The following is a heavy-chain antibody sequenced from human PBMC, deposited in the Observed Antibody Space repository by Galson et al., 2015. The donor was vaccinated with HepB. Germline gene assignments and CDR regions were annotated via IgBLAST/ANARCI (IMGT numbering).Heavy chain of an antibody. CDR3: PRAVPYDSGGYHFDCALDI. D-gene: IGHD3-22*01. CDR1: GFTFSSYD. J-gene: IGHJ3*02. Sequence: SLRLSCAASGFTFSSYDMHWVRQAPGKGLEWISTIGPAGDTHYPGSVKGRFTISREAAKNSLYLQMTSLRAGDTAVYYCPRAVPYDSGGYHFDCALDIWGQGTMVTVSS. CDR2: IGPAGDT. V-gene: IGHV3-13*01.